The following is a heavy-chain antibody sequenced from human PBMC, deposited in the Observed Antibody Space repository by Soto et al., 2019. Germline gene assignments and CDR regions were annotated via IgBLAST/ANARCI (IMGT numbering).Heavy chain of an antibody. CDR3: ASVSAAAGGVAP. Sequence: QVQLQQWGAGLLKPSETLSLTCAVYGGSFSGYYWSWIRQPPGKGLEWIGEINHSGSTNYPPSLTSLATRSAETTKYPVSLKLRAVTAASTAVYSCASVSAAAGGVAPWGQVSLVTVSS. J-gene: IGHJ5*02. V-gene: IGHV4-34*01. CDR2: INHSGST. D-gene: IGHD6-13*01. CDR1: GGSFSGYY.